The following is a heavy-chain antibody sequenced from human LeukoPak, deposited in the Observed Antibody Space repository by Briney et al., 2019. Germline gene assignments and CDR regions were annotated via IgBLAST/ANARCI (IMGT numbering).Heavy chain of an antibody. CDR3: ARDTTNYYDFWSGYYAVDY. J-gene: IGHJ4*02. Sequence: RAGGSLRLSCAASGFTFSSYWMSWVRQAPGKGLEWVANIKQDGSEKYYVDSVKGRFTISRDNAKNSLYLQMNSLRAEDTAVYYCARDTTNYYDFWSGYYAVDYWGQGTLVTVSS. D-gene: IGHD3-3*01. V-gene: IGHV3-7*01. CDR2: IKQDGSEK. CDR1: GFTFSSYW.